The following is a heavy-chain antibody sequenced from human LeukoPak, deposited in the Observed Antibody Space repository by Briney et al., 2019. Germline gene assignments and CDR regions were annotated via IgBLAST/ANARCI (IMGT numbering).Heavy chain of an antibody. J-gene: IGHJ5*02. CDR2: INTDNDNR. Sequence: ASVKVSCKASGYTFTSYGISWVRQAPGHGLEWMGWINTDNDNRNYAQKFQGRVTMTRDTSTTTAYMELKSLRSDDTAVYYCARGRIVVEPAAYDVGVFDWFDPWGQGTLVTVSS. V-gene: IGHV1-18*01. D-gene: IGHD2-2*01. CDR1: GYTFTSYG. CDR3: ARGRIVVEPAAYDVGVFDWFDP.